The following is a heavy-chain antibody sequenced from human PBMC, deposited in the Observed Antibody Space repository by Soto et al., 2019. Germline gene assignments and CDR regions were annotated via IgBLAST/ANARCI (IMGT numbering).Heavy chain of an antibody. D-gene: IGHD1-1*01. CDR3: ASIDPNNDY. J-gene: IGHJ4*02. V-gene: IGHV4-59*01. CDR2: IYYSRST. Sequence: PSETLSLTCTVSGGSISGYYCIWIRQPPGKGLEWIVYIYYSRSTNYNPSLKSRVTISVDTSKNQFSLKLTSVTAADTAVYYCASIDPNNDYWGRGTLVTVSS. CDR1: GGSISGYY.